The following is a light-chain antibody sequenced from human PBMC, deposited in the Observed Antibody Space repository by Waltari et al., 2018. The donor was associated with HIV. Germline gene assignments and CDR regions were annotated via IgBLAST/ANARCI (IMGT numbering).Light chain of an antibody. CDR2: GNS. V-gene: IGLV1-40*01. CDR3: QAYDSSLSGWV. CDR1: SSNIGAGYD. Sequence: QSVLTQPPSVSGAPGQRVTISCTGSSSNIGAGYDLAWYQQLPGTAPKHLIYGNSNRPSGVPDRFAGSKSGTSASLAITGLQAEDEADYYCQAYDSSLSGWVFGGGTKLTVL. J-gene: IGLJ3*02.